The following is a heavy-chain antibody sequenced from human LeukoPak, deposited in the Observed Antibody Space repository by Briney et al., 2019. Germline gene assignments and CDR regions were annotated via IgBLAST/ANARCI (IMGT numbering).Heavy chain of an antibody. D-gene: IGHD6-13*01. V-gene: IGHV3-33*01. Sequence: PGRSLRLSCAASGFTFSSYGMHWVRQAPGKGLEWVAVIWYDGSNKYYADSVKGRFTISRDNSKNTLYLQMNSLRAEDTAVYYCARDDALAAADYWGQGTLVTVSS. CDR1: GFTFSSYG. J-gene: IGHJ4*02. CDR3: ARDDALAAADY. CDR2: IWYDGSNK.